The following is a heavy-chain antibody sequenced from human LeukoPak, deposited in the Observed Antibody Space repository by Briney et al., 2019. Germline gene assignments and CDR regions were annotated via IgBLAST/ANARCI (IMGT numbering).Heavy chain of an antibody. Sequence: PSETLSLTCAVYGGSFSGYYWSWIRQPPGKGLEWIGEINHSGSTNYNPSLKSRATISVDTSKNQFSLKLSSVTAADTAVYYCARETAITIFGVVIIPYYYYMDVWGKGTTVTVSS. D-gene: IGHD3-3*01. J-gene: IGHJ6*03. CDR2: INHSGST. V-gene: IGHV4-34*01. CDR3: ARETAITIFGVVIIPYYYYMDV. CDR1: GGSFSGYY.